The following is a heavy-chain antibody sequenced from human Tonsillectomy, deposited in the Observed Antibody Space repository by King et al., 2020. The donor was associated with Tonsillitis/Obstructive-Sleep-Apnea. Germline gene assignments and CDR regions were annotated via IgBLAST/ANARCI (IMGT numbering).Heavy chain of an antibody. J-gene: IGHJ6*03. D-gene: IGHD2-2*01. Sequence: VQLVESGGGLVQPGGSLRLSCAASGFTFSSYWMSWVRQAPGKGLEWVANVKQDGREKYYVDAVKGRFTISSDNAKNSLYLQMNSLRAEDTAVYYCARRVSGYCSSTSCSSYYYYYYMDVWGKGTTVTVSS. CDR2: VKQDGREK. V-gene: IGHV3-7*04. CDR1: GFTFSSYW. CDR3: ARRVSGYCSSTSCSSYYYYYYMDV.